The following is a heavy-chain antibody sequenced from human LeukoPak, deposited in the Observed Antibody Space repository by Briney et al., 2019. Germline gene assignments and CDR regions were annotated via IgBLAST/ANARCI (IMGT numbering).Heavy chain of an antibody. D-gene: IGHD6-25*01. Sequence: GASVKVSCKASGYTFTSYYMHWVRQAPGQGLEWMGIINPSGGSTSHAQKFQGRVTMTRDTSTSTVYMELSSLRSEDTAVYYCARTLAAEGVDYWGQGTLVTVSS. V-gene: IGHV1-46*01. CDR1: GYTFTSYY. J-gene: IGHJ4*02. CDR2: INPSGGST. CDR3: ARTLAAEGVDY.